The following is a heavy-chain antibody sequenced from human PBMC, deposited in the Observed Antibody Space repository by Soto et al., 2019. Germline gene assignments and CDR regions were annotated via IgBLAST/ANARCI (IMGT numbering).Heavy chain of an antibody. Sequence: EVPLVESGGGLIQPGGSLRVSCAASEFTVSSNYMTWVRQAPGKGLECVSVIDTAGRANYAESVKGRFTNSRDNSKNTVYLPMNSLRVEDTAVYYGARGATYYDFWSGHYTSYTYYGMDVWGQGTTVTVS. CDR3: ARGATYYDFWSGHYTSYTYYGMDV. D-gene: IGHD3-3*01. V-gene: IGHV3-53*01. CDR1: EFTVSSNY. CDR2: IDTAGRA. J-gene: IGHJ6*02.